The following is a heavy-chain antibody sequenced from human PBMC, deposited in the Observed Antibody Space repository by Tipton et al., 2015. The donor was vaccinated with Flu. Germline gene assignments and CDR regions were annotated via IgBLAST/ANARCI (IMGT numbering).Heavy chain of an antibody. J-gene: IGHJ6*02. CDR3: ARPGAAGTYYYYYYGMDV. Sequence: AVSGFTFSDYYMSWIRQAPGKGLEWVSYISSSGSTIYYADSVKGRFTISRDNAKNSLYLQMNSLRAEDTAVYYCARPGAAGTYYYYYYGMDVWGQGTTVTVSS. V-gene: IGHV3-11*01. CDR1: GFTFSDYY. CDR2: ISSSGSTI. D-gene: IGHD6-13*01.